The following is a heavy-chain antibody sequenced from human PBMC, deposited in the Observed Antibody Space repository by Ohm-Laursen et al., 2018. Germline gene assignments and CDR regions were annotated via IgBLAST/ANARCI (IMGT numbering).Heavy chain of an antibody. CDR2: IYPGDSHT. J-gene: IGHJ1*01. D-gene: IGHD2-2*01. V-gene: IGHV5-51*01. Sequence: ESLRISCKGSGYSFTSYWIGWVRQMPGKGLEWMGIIYPGDSHTRYSPSFQGQVTISADKSIRTAYLQWSSLKASDTAMYYCARQYCSSTNCFNHFQHWGQGTLVTVSS. CDR1: GYSFTSYW. CDR3: ARQYCSSTNCFNHFQH.